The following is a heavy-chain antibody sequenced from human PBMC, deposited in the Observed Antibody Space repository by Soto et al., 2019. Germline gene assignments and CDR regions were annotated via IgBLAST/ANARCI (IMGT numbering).Heavy chain of an antibody. CDR2: IYYSGST. CDR1: GGSISSYY. V-gene: IGHV4-59*01. D-gene: IGHD3-16*01. Sequence: XGTLALTCTVSGGSISSYYWSWIRQPPGKGLEWIGYIYYSGSTNYNPSLKSRVTISVDTSKNQFSLKLRSVTAADTAVYYCARVWAEVDFDYWGQGTLVTV. J-gene: IGHJ4*02. CDR3: ARVWAEVDFDY.